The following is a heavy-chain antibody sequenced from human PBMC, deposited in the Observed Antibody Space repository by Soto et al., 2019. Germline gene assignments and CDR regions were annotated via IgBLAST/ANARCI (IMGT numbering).Heavy chain of an antibody. CDR1: GFFIGSGNY. D-gene: IGHD2-15*01. CDR2: IFHGGNT. V-gene: IGHV4-38-2*01. CDR3: ARARWYNAFDV. Sequence: SETLSLTCAVSGFFIGSGNYWGWIRKPPGKGLEWIGSIFHGGNTYYNPSLKSRVTISVDMSKNQFSLKLNSVTAADTAVYYCARARWYNAFDVWGQGTVVTVSS. J-gene: IGHJ3*01.